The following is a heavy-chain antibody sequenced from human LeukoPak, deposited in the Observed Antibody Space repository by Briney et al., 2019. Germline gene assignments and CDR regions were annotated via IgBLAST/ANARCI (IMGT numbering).Heavy chain of an antibody. Sequence: GASVKVSCKESGFTFIGYYIHWLRQAPGQGLEWMGWINPSNGSTNYAQRFQGRVAMTRDTSISTAYMEMSRLTFDDTAVYYCASGPTLGTTHPYFDYWGQGTLVTVSS. CDR3: ASGPTLGTTHPYFDY. J-gene: IGHJ4*02. CDR2: INPSNGST. V-gene: IGHV1-2*02. CDR1: GFTFIGYY. D-gene: IGHD1-1*01.